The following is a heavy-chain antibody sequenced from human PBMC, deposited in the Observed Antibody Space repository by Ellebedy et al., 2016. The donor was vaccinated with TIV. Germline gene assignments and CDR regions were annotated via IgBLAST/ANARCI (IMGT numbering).Heavy chain of an antibody. CDR3: ARVELGKTLDY. D-gene: IGHD7-27*01. J-gene: IGHJ4*02. CDR1: GFTFDDYG. Sequence: GESLKISXAASGFTFDDYGMSWVRQAPGKGLEWVSSISSSSSYIYYADSVKGRFTISRDNAKNSLYLQMNSLRAEDTAVYYCARVELGKTLDYWGQGTLVTVSS. V-gene: IGHV3-21*01. CDR2: ISSSSSYI.